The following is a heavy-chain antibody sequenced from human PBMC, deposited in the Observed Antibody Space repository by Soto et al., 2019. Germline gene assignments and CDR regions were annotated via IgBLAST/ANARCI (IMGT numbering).Heavy chain of an antibody. D-gene: IGHD1-26*01. CDR3: SGGVGDAI. V-gene: IGHV3-7*04. J-gene: IGHJ4*02. CDR2: TNQDGSEK. Sequence: EDQLVESGGGLVQPGGSLRLTCAVSGFSFRSDWMNWVRQAPGKGLEWVAHTNQDGSEKYYLDSVKGRFTIFRDNAKNSLYLQMNSLRAEDTALYYCSGGVGDAIWGQGTLVTVSS. CDR1: GFSFRSDW.